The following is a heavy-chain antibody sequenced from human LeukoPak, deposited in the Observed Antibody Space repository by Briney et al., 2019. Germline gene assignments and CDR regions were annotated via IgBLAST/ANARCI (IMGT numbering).Heavy chain of an antibody. J-gene: IGHJ4*02. V-gene: IGHV3-7*01. CDR2: IKEDGSKI. Sequence: PGGALRLSCAASGFPFITYSLSWVRPAPGEGLGGVANIKEDGSKIYYVDSVRGRFTISRDNAKNSLYLQMNSLRAEDTAIYYCARIGYSSSSFDYWGQGTLVTVSS. D-gene: IGHD6-6*01. CDR1: GFPFITYS. CDR3: ARIGYSSSSFDY.